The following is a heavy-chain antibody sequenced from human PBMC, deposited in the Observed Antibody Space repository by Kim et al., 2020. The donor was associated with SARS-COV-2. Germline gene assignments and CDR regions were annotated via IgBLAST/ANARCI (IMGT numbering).Heavy chain of an antibody. V-gene: IGHV3-74*01. CDR3: ARVQTVPNSSGYYLGTIDY. Sequence: GRFTISRDNAKNTLYLQMSSLRAEDTAVYYCARVQTVPNSSGYYLGTIDYWGQGTLVTVSS. J-gene: IGHJ4*02. D-gene: IGHD3-22*01.